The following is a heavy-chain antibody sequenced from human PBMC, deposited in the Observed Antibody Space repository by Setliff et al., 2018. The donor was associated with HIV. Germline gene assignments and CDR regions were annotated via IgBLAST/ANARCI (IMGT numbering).Heavy chain of an antibody. Sequence: ASVKVSCKASGYSFNTYYIHWIRQAPGQGLEWMGIINPGHGTTHYALQFQGRVTMTTDTSTSTAYMELRSLKSDDTAVYYCARGTRAIGYCSSTSCYGYMDVWGKGTTVTVSS. V-gene: IGHV1-46*02. J-gene: IGHJ6*03. CDR3: ARGTRAIGYCSSTSCYGYMDV. CDR2: INPGHGTT. D-gene: IGHD2-2*01. CDR1: GYSFNTYY.